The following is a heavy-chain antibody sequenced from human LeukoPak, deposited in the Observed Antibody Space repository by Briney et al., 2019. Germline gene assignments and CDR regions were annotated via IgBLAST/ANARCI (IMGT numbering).Heavy chain of an antibody. Sequence: PSETLSLTCTVSGGSIRSDFWSWIRQPPGKGLEWIGYVYYSGSTNYNPSLKSRVTISVDTSKNQFSLKLSSVTAADTAVYYCASQTIDYYDSSGYLPHWGQGTLVTVSS. CDR3: ASQTIDYYDSSGYLPH. CDR2: VYYSGST. D-gene: IGHD3-22*01. J-gene: IGHJ4*02. CDR1: GGSIRSDF. V-gene: IGHV4-59*08.